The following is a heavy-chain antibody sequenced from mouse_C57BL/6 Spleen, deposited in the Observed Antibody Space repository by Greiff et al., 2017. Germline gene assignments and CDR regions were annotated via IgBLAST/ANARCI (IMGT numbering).Heavy chain of an antibody. CDR3: ARKSFYDYDGGNYFDY. V-gene: IGHV2-9-1*01. Sequence: VMLVESGPGLVAPSQSLSITCTVSGFSLTSYAISWVRQPPGKGLEWLGVIWTGGGTNYNSALKSRLSISKDNSKSQVFLKMNSLQTDDTARYYCARKSFYDYDGGNYFDYWGQGTTLTVSS. CDR2: IWTGGGT. CDR1: GFSLTSYA. D-gene: IGHD2-4*01. J-gene: IGHJ2*01.